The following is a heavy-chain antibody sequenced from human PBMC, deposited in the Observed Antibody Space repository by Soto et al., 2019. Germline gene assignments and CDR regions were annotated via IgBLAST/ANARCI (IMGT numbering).Heavy chain of an antibody. CDR2: IWYDGRNR. D-gene: IGHD2-2*01. J-gene: IGHJ5*02. CDR1: AFTFSSYG. CDR3: ARDLSLGGYCSGSSCYEGPWFDP. V-gene: IGHV3-33*01. Sequence: GGSLRLSCAASAFTFSSYGMHWVRQAPGKGLGWVAVIWYDGRNRYYADSVKGRFTISRDNSKNMLYLQINSLRAEDTAVYYCARDLSLGGYCSGSSCYEGPWFDPWGRGTQVTVSS.